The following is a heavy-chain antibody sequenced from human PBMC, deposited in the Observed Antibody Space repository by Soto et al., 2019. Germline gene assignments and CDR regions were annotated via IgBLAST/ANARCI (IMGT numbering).Heavy chain of an antibody. Sequence: SETLSLTCTFSGGSISSGDYYWSWIRQPPGKGLEWIGYIYYSGSTYYNPSLKSRVTISVDTSKNQFSLKLSSVTAADTAVYYCARVGYYDSSGYPNWFDPWGQGTLVT. CDR1: GGSISSGDYY. CDR2: IYYSGST. V-gene: IGHV4-30-4*01. CDR3: ARVGYYDSSGYPNWFDP. J-gene: IGHJ5*02. D-gene: IGHD3-22*01.